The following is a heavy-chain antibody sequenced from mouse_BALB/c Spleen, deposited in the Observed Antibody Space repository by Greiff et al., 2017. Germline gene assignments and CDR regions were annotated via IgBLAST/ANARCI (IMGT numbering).Heavy chain of an antibody. D-gene: IGHD2-3*01. J-gene: IGHJ2*01. V-gene: IGHV7-1*02. CDR2: SRNKANDYTT. CDR3: ARDAKMGNFDY. Sequence: EVHLVESGGGLVQPGGSLRLSCATSGFTFSDFYMEWVRQPPGKRLEWIAASRNKANDYTTEYSASVKGRFIVSRDTSQSILYLQMNALRAEDIAIYYCARDAKMGNFDYWGQGTTLTVSS. CDR1: GFTFSDFY.